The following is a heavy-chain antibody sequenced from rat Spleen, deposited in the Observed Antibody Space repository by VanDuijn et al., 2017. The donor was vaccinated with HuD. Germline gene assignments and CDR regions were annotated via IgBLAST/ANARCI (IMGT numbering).Heavy chain of an antibody. CDR3: TTGWVMDA. J-gene: IGHJ2*01. CDR2: ISNDGGST. CDR1: GLTFSNYG. Sequence: EVQLVESGGGIVQPGRSMKLSCVASGLTFSNYGMAWVRQAPRKGLEWVAYISNDGGSTYYRDTVKGRFTISRDNAKSTLYLQMDSLRSGDTATYYCTTGWVMDAWGQGVMVTVSS. D-gene: IGHD1-12*03. V-gene: IGHV5-27*01.